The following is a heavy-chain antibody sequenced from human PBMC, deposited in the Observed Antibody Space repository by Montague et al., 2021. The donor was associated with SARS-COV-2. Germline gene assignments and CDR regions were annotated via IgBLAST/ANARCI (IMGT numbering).Heavy chain of an antibody. CDR1: GGSITSSSYY. Sequence: SETLFLTCSVSGGSITSSSYYWGWIRQSPDKGLEWIGNIYYSGSTYYNPSLKSRVTISVDTSKYQFSLKLSSVTAADTAVYYCVSLWKYGSGSHYAPWDYYNYGVDVWGQGTKVHVSS. V-gene: IGHV4-39*01. CDR2: IYYSGST. CDR3: VSLWKYGSGSHYAPWDYYNYGVDV. J-gene: IGHJ6*02. D-gene: IGHD3-10*01.